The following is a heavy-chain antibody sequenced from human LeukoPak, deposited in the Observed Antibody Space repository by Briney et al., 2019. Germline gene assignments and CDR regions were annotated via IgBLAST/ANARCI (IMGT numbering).Heavy chain of an antibody. CDR3: ARRAGAYSHPYDY. CDR1: GFAFSRPA. V-gene: IGHV3-73*01. CDR2: IRSKPNNYAT. Sequence: GGSLTLSCAASGFAFSRPAMHWLRQAPGKGLEWVGRIRSKPNNYATTYSASVEGRFTISRDDSKNMTFLQMNSLQAEDTAVYYCARRAGAYSHPYDYWGQGTLVTVSS. J-gene: IGHJ4*02. D-gene: IGHD4/OR15-4a*01.